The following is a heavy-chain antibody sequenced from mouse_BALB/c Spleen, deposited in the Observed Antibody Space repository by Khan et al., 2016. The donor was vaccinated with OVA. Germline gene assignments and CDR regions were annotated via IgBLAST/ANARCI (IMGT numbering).Heavy chain of an antibody. CDR1: GFTFSGFG. CDR3: ARTGYYYFDY. D-gene: IGHD2-3*01. Sequence: EVELVESGGGLVQTGGSRKLSCAASGFTFSGFGMHWVRQTPEKGLEWVAYISDGSNTIYYADTVKGRFTISRDNPKNTLFLQMTSLRSEYTAMYYCARTGYYYFDYWGQGTTLTVSS. J-gene: IGHJ2*01. CDR2: ISDGSNTI. V-gene: IGHV5-17*02.